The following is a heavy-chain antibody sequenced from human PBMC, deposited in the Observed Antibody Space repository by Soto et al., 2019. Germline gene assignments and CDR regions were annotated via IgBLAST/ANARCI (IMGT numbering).Heavy chain of an antibody. V-gene: IGHV3-11*01. J-gene: IGHJ6*03. CDR2: ISSSGSTI. Sequence: GGSLRLSCAASGFTFSDYYMSWIRQAPGKGLEWVSYISSSGSTIYYADSVKGRFTISRDNAKNSLYLQMNSLRAEDTAVYYCARDDYGDYGLLGYYYYYMDVWGKGTTVTVSS. CDR1: GFTFSDYY. CDR3: ARDDYGDYGLLGYYYYYMDV. D-gene: IGHD4-17*01.